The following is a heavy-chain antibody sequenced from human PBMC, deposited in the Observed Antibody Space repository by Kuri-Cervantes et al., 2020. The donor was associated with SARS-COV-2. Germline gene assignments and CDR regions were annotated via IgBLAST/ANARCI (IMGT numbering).Heavy chain of an antibody. CDR2: IAYDGSNK. Sequence: GESLKISCAASGFTFSSHGMHWVRQAPGKGLEWVAVIAYDGSNKYYGNSVKGRFTISRDNSKNTLYLQMNSLRAEDTAVYYCATDRVRVVTHNFDYWGQGTLVTVSS. CDR3: ATDRVRVVTHNFDY. J-gene: IGHJ4*02. CDR1: GFTFSSHG. D-gene: IGHD3-10*01. V-gene: IGHV3-30*03.